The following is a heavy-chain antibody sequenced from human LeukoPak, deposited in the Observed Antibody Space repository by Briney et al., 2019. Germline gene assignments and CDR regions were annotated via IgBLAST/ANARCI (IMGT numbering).Heavy chain of an antibody. CDR2: IKSDGKT. CDR3: AREGRYYDSSGYPYFFDY. J-gene: IGHJ4*02. Sequence: GGSLRLSCAASGFTFSSYWMHWVRQAPGKGLVWVSRIKSDGKTNYADSVKGRFTISRDNAKNTVSLQMNSLRAEDTGVYYCAREGRYYDSSGYPYFFDYWGQGTLVTVSS. D-gene: IGHD3-22*01. V-gene: IGHV3-74*01. CDR1: GFTFSSYW.